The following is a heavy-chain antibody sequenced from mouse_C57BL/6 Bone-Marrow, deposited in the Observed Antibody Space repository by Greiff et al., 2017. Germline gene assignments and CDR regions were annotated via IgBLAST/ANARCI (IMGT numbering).Heavy chain of an antibody. J-gene: IGHJ3*01. D-gene: IGHD1-1*01. CDR2: ISSGGSYT. V-gene: IGHV5-6*01. CDR3: ARRSFYGGFAY. Sequence: EVQGVESGGDLVKPGGSLKLSCAASGFTFSSYGMSWVRQTPDKRLEWVATISSGGSYTYYPDSVKGRFTISSDNAKNTLYLQMSSLKSEDTAMYYCARRSFYGGFAYWGQGTLVTVSA. CDR1: GFTFSSYG.